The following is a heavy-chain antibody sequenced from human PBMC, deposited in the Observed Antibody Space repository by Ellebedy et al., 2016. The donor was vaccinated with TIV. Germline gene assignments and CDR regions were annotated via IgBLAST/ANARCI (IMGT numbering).Heavy chain of an antibody. J-gene: IGHJ4*02. CDR2: IYPGDSDT. Sequence: GESLKISXRISGYPFNIYWIAWVRQVPGKGLECMGIIYPGDSDTRYSPSFQGQVTISVDKSISTAYLQWSTLKASDTAIYYCARQPYSGNSNRLDFWGQGTLITVSS. CDR3: ARQPYSGNSNRLDF. D-gene: IGHD1-26*01. V-gene: IGHV5-51*01. CDR1: GYPFNIYW.